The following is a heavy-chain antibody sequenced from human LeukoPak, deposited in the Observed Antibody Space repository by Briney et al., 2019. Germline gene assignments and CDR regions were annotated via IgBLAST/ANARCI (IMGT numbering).Heavy chain of an antibody. Sequence: GGSLRLSCAASGFTFSSYAMHWVRQAPGKGLEWVAVISYDGTNKYYADSVKGRFTISRDNSKNTLYLQMNSLRAEDTAVYYCARSQRLSERYSSGWQTRAEYFQHWGQGTLVTVSS. CDR2: ISYDGTNK. CDR3: ARSQRLSERYSSGWQTRAEYFQH. V-gene: IGHV3-30-3*01. D-gene: IGHD6-19*01. CDR1: GFTFSSYA. J-gene: IGHJ1*01.